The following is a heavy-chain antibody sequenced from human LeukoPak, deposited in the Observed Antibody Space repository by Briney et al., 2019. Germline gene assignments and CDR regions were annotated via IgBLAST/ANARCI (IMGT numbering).Heavy chain of an antibody. CDR3: ARGGSNYDLLPGSYYFDF. CDR1: GGSTRSYY. J-gene: IGHJ4*02. Sequence: SETLSLTCAVSGGSTRSYYWSWIRQPPGKGLEWIGYISDSGSTKYNPSLESRVTISVDTSKNQFSLKLPSVTAADTAVYYCARGGSNYDLLPGSYYFDFWGQGTLVTVSS. V-gene: IGHV4-59*01. D-gene: IGHD3-9*01. CDR2: ISDSGST.